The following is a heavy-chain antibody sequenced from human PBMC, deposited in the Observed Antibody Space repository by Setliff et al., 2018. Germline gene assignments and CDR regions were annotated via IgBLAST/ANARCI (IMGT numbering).Heavy chain of an antibody. V-gene: IGHV3-48*03. Sequence: PGGSLRLSCAASGFTFSSYTMNWVRQGPGKGLEWVSYMSSSGSIYYANSVKGRFTISRDNAKNSLYLQMNSLRAEDTAVYYCGRDVFDFRTGQGGPWGQGTRVTVSS. CDR3: GRDVFDFRTGQGGP. CDR2: MSSSGSI. J-gene: IGHJ5*02. CDR1: GFTFSSYT. D-gene: IGHD3-3*01.